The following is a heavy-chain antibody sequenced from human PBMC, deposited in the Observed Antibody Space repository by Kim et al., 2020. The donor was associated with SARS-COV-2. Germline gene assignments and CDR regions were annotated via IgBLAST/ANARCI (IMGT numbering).Heavy chain of an antibody. V-gene: IGHV3-7*01. D-gene: IGHD3-22*01. Sequence: GGSLRLSCAASGFTFSSYGMSWVRQAPGKGLEWVANIKQDGSEKYYADSVKGRFTISRDNAKNSLYLQMNSLRAEDTAVYYCARGTYYDDSSGFHYFDSWGQGHPVHVSS. CDR1: GFTFSSYG. J-gene: IGHJ4*02. CDR2: IKQDGSEK. CDR3: ARGTYYDDSSGFHYFDS.